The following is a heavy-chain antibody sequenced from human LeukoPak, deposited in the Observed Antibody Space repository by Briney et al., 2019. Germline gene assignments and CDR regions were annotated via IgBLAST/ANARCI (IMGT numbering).Heavy chain of an antibody. CDR1: VYTFTAYY. V-gene: IGHV1-2*02. CDR2: INPNSGGT. J-gene: IGHJ4*02. Sequence: ASVKVSCKASVYTFTAYYIHWVRQAPGQGLEWMGWINPNSGGTNSAQKFQGRVTMTRDTSISTAYMELSRLTSDDTAVYFCARVKAYGGAGDFDYWGPGTVVTVSS. CDR3: ARVKAYGGAGDFDY. D-gene: IGHD3-10*01.